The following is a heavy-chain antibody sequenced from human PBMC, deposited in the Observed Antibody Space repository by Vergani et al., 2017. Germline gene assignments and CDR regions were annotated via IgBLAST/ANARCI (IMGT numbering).Heavy chain of an antibody. D-gene: IGHD2-15*01. J-gene: IGHJ4*02. CDR1: GGTFSSYA. Sequence: QVQLVQSGAEVKKPGSSVKVSCKASGGTFSSYALNWVRQAPGQGLEWMGSIIPSLATTIYAQKFQGRVTITADESTSTAYMELSSLKAEDTALFYCARASCSCGNCYRGFEYWGQGSLVTVSS. CDR2: IIPSLATT. V-gene: IGHV1-69*11. CDR3: ARASCSCGNCYRGFEY.